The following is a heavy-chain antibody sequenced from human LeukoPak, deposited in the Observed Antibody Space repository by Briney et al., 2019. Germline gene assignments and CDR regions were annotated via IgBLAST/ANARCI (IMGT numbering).Heavy chain of an antibody. Sequence: ASVKVSCKASGGTFSSYAISWVRQAPGQGLEWMGWISAYNGNTNYAQKLQGRVTMTTDTSTSTAYMELRSLRSDDTAVYYCARDFGSGYDVYYYYGMDVWGQGTTVTVSS. CDR2: ISAYNGNT. CDR1: GGTFSSYA. D-gene: IGHD5-12*01. CDR3: ARDFGSGYDVYYYYGMDV. J-gene: IGHJ6*02. V-gene: IGHV1-18*01.